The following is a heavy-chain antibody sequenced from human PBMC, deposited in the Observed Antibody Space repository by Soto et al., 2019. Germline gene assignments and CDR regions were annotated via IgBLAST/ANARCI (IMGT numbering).Heavy chain of an antibody. CDR3: ARSRGRVVDY. CDR1: GFTFSDYA. V-gene: IGHV3-7*01. CDR2: IKQDGSET. Sequence: GGSLRLSCAASGFTFSDYAMSWVRQAPGRGLEWVANIKQDGSETFYVESVMGRFTISRDNAKNSLYLQINSLRAEDTAVFYCARSRGRVVDYWGQGTLVTVSS. J-gene: IGHJ4*02. D-gene: IGHD2-21*01.